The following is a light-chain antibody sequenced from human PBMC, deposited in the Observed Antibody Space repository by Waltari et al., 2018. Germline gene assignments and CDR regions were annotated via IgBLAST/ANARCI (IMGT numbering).Light chain of an antibody. CDR3: SSQSSDNVVL. CDR1: SSDDGGSHF. CDR2: DVS. J-gene: IGLJ2*01. Sequence: QSALTQPDSVSGSPGQSITIPCTRTSSDDGGSHFVSSDPDHPGQAPTVIIYDVSDRPSGISARFSGSKSGNTASLTISELQAEDEADYYCSSQSSDNVVLFGGGTKLTVL. V-gene: IGLV2-14*03.